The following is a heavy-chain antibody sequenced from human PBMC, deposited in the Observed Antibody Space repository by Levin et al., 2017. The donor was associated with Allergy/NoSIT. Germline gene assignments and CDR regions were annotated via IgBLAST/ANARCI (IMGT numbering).Heavy chain of an antibody. D-gene: IGHD5-18*01. Sequence: GGSLRLSCAASGFTFSSYGMHWVRQAPGKGLEWVAVIWYDGSNKYYADSVKGRFTISRDNSKNTLYLQMNSLRAEDTAVYYCARDRVAGYSYGYYYYYGMDVWGQGTTVTVSS. V-gene: IGHV3-33*01. CDR3: ARDRVAGYSYGYYYYYGMDV. J-gene: IGHJ6*02. CDR2: IWYDGSNK. CDR1: GFTFSSYG.